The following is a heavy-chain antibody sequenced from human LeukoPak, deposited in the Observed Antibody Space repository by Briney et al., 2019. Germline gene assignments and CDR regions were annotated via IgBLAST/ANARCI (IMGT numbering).Heavy chain of an antibody. CDR2: IYYSGST. CDR1: GGSISSSSYY. V-gene: IGHV4-39*01. CDR3: ARHRFQASGYYKRSYYFDY. Sequence: SETLSLTCTVSGGSISSSSYYWGWIRQPPGKGLEWIGSIYYSGSTYYNPSLKSRVTISVDTSKNQSSLKLSYVTAADPAVYYCARHRFQASGYYKRSYYFDYWGQGTLVTVSS. D-gene: IGHD3-22*01. J-gene: IGHJ4*02.